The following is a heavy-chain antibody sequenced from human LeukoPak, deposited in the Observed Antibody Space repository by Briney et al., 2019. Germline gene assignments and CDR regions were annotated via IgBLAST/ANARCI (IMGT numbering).Heavy chain of an antibody. Sequence: SETLSLTCTVSGYSISSGYYWGWIRQPPGKGLEWIGSINHSGSTNYNPSLKSRVTISVDTSKNQFSLKLSSVTAADTAVYYCARVPPHPWGQGTLVTVSS. V-gene: IGHV4-38-2*02. CDR1: GYSISSGYY. CDR2: INHSGST. J-gene: IGHJ5*02. CDR3: ARVPPHP.